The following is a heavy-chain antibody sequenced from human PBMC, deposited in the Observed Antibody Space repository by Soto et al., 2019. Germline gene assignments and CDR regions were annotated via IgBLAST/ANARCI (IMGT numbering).Heavy chain of an antibody. CDR1: GGSISSSNW. CDR2: IYHSGST. V-gene: IGHV4-4*02. CDR3: ARDRRIVGVQTGYFDY. Sequence: SETLSLTCAVSGGSISSSNWWSWVRQPPGKGLEWIGEIYHSGSTNYNPSLKSRVTISVDKSKNQFSLKLSSVTAADTAVYYCARDRRIVGVQTGYFDYWGQGTLVTVSS. J-gene: IGHJ4*02. D-gene: IGHD1-26*01.